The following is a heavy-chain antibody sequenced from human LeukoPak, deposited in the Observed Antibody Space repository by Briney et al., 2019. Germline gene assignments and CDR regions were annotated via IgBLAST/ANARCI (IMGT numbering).Heavy chain of an antibody. CDR3: ARDVGGYRYGYRPTELYWYFDL. V-gene: IGHV4-4*07. J-gene: IGHJ2*01. Sequence: SETLSLTCTVSGGSISSYYWTWVRQPAGKGLEWIGRISTSGRTNFNPSLKSRVTISIDTSKNQFSLKLSSVTAADTAVYYCARDVGGYRYGYRPTELYWYFDLWGRGTLVTVSS. CDR2: ISTSGRT. CDR1: GGSISSYY. D-gene: IGHD5-18*01.